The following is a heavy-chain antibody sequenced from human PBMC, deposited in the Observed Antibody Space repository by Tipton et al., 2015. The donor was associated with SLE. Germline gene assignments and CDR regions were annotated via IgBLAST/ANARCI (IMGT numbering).Heavy chain of an antibody. V-gene: IGHV4-38-2*01. CDR1: GYSISSGYY. J-gene: IGHJ6*04. CDR2: IYYSGST. CDR3: ARVYSSSHPDV. Sequence: TLSLTCAVSGYSISSGYYWGWIRQPPGKGLEWIGYIYYSGSTNYNPSLKSRVTISVDTSKNQFSLKLSSVTAADTAVYYCARVYSSSHPDVWGKGTTVTVSS. D-gene: IGHD6-13*01.